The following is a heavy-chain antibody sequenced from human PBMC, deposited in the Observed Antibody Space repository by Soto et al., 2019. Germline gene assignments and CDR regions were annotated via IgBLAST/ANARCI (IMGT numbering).Heavy chain of an antibody. CDR3: ASGYLSSGWYNGYGMDV. V-gene: IGHV4-34*01. CDR2: INHSGST. Sequence: PSETLSLTCSVYGGSFSGYYWSWIRQPPGKGLEWIGEINHSGSTNYNPSLKSRVTISVDTSKNQFSLKLSSVTAADTAVYYCASGYLSSGWYNGYGMDVWGQGTTVT. CDR1: GGSFSGYY. J-gene: IGHJ6*02. D-gene: IGHD6-19*01.